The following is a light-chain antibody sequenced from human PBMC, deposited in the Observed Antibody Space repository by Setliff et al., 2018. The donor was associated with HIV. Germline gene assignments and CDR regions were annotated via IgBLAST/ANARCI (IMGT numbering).Light chain of an antibody. Sequence: QSALTQPPSASGTPGQRITISCSGSSSNIGSNFVYWYQHLPGTAPKLLIYKNNQRPSGVPDRFSGSKSGTSGSLAISGLRSADEADYSCAAWDDNLNAWVFGGGTK. CDR1: SSNIGSNF. CDR2: KNN. CDR3: AAWDDNLNAWV. J-gene: IGLJ3*02. V-gene: IGLV1-47*01.